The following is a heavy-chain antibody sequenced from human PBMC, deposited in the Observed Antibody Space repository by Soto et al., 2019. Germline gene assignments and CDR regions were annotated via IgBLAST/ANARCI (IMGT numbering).Heavy chain of an antibody. J-gene: IGHJ6*03. CDR1: GYTFTGYY. CDR2: INPNSGGT. CDR3: ARASPPFYYYYMDV. Sequence: ASVKVSCKASGYTFTGYYMHWVRQAPGQGLEWMGWINPNSGGTNYAQKFQGWVTMTRDTSISTAYMELSRLRSDDTAVYYCARASPPFYYYYMDVWGKGTTVTVSS. V-gene: IGHV1-2*04.